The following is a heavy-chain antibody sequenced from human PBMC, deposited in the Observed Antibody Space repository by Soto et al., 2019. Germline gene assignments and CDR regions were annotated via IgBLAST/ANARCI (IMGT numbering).Heavy chain of an antibody. CDR3: ARGDYYGSGSLANYYYYYYMDV. CDR2: IWYDGSNK. D-gene: IGHD3-10*01. J-gene: IGHJ6*03. CDR1: GFTFSSYG. Sequence: GGSLRLSCAASGFTFSSYGMHWVRQAPGKGLEWVAVIWYDGSNKYYADSVKGRFTISRDNSKNTLYLQMNSLRAEDTAVYYCARGDYYGSGSLANYYYYYYMDVWGKGTTVTVSS. V-gene: IGHV3-33*01.